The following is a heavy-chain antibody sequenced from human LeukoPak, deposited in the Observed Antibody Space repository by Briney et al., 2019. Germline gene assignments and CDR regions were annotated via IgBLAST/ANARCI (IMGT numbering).Heavy chain of an antibody. V-gene: IGHV3-74*01. Sequence: GGSLRLSCAASGFTFSSYWMHWLRQAAGKGLAWVSRINSDGRSTSYADSVKGRFTISRDNAKNTLYLQMNSLRAEDTAVYYCARGGGSGYYFDYWGQGTLVTVSS. CDR2: INSDGRST. CDR1: GFTFSSYW. CDR3: ARGGGSGYYFDY. D-gene: IGHD2-15*01. J-gene: IGHJ4*02.